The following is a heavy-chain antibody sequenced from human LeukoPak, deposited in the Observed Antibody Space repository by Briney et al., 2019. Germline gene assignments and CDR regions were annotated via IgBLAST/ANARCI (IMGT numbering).Heavy chain of an antibody. CDR2: IYYSGST. CDR3: ARDHYYDSSGYSYYYYYMDV. V-gene: IGHV4-59*01. D-gene: IGHD3-22*01. J-gene: IGHJ6*03. CDR1: GGSISSYY. Sequence: KPSETLSLTCTVSGGSISSYYWSWIRQPPGKGLEWIGYIYYSGSTNYNPSLKSRVTISVDTSKNQFSLKLSSVTAADTAVYYCARDHYYDSSGYSYYYYYMDVWGKGTTVTVSS.